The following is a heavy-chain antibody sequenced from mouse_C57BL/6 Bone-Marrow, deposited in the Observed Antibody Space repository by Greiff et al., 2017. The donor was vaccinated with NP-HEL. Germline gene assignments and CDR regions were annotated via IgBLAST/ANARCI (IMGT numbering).Heavy chain of an antibody. J-gene: IGHJ4*01. CDR2: IYPSDSET. D-gene: IGHD2-1*01. V-gene: IGHV1-61*01. CDR3: ARARGNYVGAMDY. CDR1: GYTFTSYW. Sequence: VQLQQPGAELVRPGSSVKLSCKASGYTFTSYWMDWVKQRPGQGLEWIGNIYPSDSETHYNQKFKDKATLTVDKSSSTAYMQLSSLTSEDSAVYDCARARGNYVGAMDYWGQGTSVTVSS.